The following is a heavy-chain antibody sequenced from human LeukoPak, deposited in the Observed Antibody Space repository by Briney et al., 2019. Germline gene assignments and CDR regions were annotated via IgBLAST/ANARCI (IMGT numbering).Heavy chain of an antibody. Sequence: GGSLRLSCAASGFTFSSYWMSWVRQAPGKGLEWVANIKQDGSEIYYVDSVKGRFTISRDNAKNSLYLQMNSLRAEDTAVYYCARFKGGYYYDSSGYYWFDPWGQGTLVTVSS. D-gene: IGHD3-22*01. J-gene: IGHJ5*02. CDR3: ARFKGGYYYDSSGYYWFDP. V-gene: IGHV3-7*03. CDR1: GFTFSSYW. CDR2: IKQDGSEI.